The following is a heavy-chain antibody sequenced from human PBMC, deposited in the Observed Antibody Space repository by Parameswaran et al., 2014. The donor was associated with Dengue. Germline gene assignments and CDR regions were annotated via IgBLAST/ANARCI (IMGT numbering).Heavy chain of an antibody. J-gene: IGHJ6*02. Sequence: VRQMPGKGLEWMGKIDPSDSQAYYSPSFQGHVTFSVDKSIDTAYLQWSSVGASDTAIYYCANWDRYHLYGMDVWGQGTTVTVSS. D-gene: IGHD5-24*01. CDR3: ANWDRYHLYGMDV. CDR2: IDPSDSQA. V-gene: IGHV5-10-1*01.